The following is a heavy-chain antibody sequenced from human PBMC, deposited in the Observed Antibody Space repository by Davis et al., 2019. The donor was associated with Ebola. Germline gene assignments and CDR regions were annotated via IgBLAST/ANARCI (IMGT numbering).Heavy chain of an antibody. CDR3: ARDSGTYSAQY. V-gene: IGHV3-23*01. CDR2: ISGSGGST. Sequence: ESLMTSCAASGCFRSSYAMSWVLQAPGKGLEWVSAISGSGGSTYYADSVKGRSTISRDDAKNSLYLQMNSLRDDDTAVYYCARDSGTYSAQYWGQGTLVTVSS. D-gene: IGHD1-26*01. CDR1: GCFRSSYA. J-gene: IGHJ4*02.